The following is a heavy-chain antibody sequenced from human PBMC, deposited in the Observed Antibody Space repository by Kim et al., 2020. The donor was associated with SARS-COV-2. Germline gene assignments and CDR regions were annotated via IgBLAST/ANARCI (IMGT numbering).Heavy chain of an antibody. CDR3: ARYSSWPHFDY. J-gene: IGHJ4*01. Sequence: SETLSLTCTVSGGSISSGGYYWSWIRQHPGKGLEWIGYIYYSGSTYYNPSLKSRVTISVDTSSNHNNQFSLRLTSVTAADTAVYYCARYSSWPHFDYWG. CDR2: IYYSGST. D-gene: IGHD6-13*01. V-gene: IGHV4-31*03. CDR1: GGSISSGGYY.